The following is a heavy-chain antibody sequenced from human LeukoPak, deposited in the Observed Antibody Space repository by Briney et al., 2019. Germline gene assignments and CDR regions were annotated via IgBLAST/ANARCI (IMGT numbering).Heavy chain of an antibody. D-gene: IGHD1-26*01. J-gene: IGHJ4*02. CDR2: INTYNGNT. CDR3: AREYSGTTGADY. CDR1: GYTFTSYG. V-gene: IGHV1-18*01. Sequence: ASVKVSCKASGYTFTSYGISWVRQAPGQGLEWMGWINTYNGNTNYAQNLQGRVSMTTDTSTSIAYMELRSLRSDDTAVYYCAREYSGTTGADYWGQGTLVTVSS.